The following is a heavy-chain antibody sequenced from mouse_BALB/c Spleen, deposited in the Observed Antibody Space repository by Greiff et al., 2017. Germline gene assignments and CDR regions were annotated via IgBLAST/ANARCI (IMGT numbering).Heavy chain of an antibody. CDR1: GYTFTDYN. J-gene: IGHJ3*01. V-gene: IGHV1-18*01. Sequence: VQLKQFGAELVKPGASVKISCKASGYTFTDYNMDWVKQSHGKSLEWIGDINPNNDGTSYNQKFKGKATLTVDKSSSTAYMELRSLTSEDTAVYSCARCGSCWRYDWFAYWGQGTLVTVSA. D-gene: IGHD2-14*01. CDR2: INPNNDGT. CDR3: ARCGSCWRYDWFAY.